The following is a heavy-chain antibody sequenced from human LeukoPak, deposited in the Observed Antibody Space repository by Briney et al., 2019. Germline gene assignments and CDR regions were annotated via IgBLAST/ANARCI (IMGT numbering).Heavy chain of an antibody. CDR3: ARDYRNSGWFNYYYYYYMDV. D-gene: IGHD6-19*01. CDR2: INPNSGGT. CDR1: GGTFSSYA. V-gene: IGHV1-2*02. Sequence: ASVKVSCKASGGTFSSYAISWVRQAPGQGLEWMGWINPNSGGTNYAQKFQGRVTMTRDTSISTAYMELSRLRSDDTAVYYCARDYRNSGWFNYYYYYYMDVWGKGTTVTVSS. J-gene: IGHJ6*03.